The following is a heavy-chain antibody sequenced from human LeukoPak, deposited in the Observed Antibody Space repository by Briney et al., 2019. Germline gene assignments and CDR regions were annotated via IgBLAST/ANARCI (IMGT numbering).Heavy chain of an antibody. D-gene: IGHD3-10*01. J-gene: IGHJ4*02. CDR2: INRSSGST. CDR1: GYTFTSYY. CDR3: ARDSYAGVTGDY. V-gene: IGHV1-46*01. Sequence: ASVKFSCKASGYTFTSYYIHWVRQAPGQGLEWMGIINRSSGSTTYAQKFQDRVTVTRVTSTRTVYMELRSLRSEDTAVYYCARDSYAGVTGDYWSQGTLVTVSS.